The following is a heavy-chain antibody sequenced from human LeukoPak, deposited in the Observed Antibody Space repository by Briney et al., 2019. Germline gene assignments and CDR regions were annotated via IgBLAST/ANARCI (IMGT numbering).Heavy chain of an antibody. D-gene: IGHD2-15*01. V-gene: IGHV3-23*01. Sequence: GGSLRLSCAASGFTFSSSAMSWVRQAPGKGLEWVSDISNNGGYTYYADSVQGRFTISRDNSKSTLCLQMNSLRAEDTAVYYCAKQLGYCSDGSCYFPYWGQGTLVTVSS. J-gene: IGHJ4*02. CDR1: GFTFSSSA. CDR3: AKQLGYCSDGSCYFPY. CDR2: ISNNGGYT.